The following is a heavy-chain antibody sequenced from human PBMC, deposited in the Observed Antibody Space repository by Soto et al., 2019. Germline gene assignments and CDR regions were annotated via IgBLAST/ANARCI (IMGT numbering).Heavy chain of an antibody. CDR2: ITWNSRVL. J-gene: IGHJ4*02. CDR3: AKGRYDFWSPYCFDS. D-gene: IGHD3-3*01. V-gene: IGHV3-9*01. CDR1: WLNFDDFA. Sequence: GGSLRLSWVVSWLNFDDFAMHWVRQAPGKGLEWVSGITWNSRVLAYADSVKGRFTISRDNARNFLYLQMDSLRDEDTALYYCAKGRYDFWSPYCFDSWGQGTLVTVS.